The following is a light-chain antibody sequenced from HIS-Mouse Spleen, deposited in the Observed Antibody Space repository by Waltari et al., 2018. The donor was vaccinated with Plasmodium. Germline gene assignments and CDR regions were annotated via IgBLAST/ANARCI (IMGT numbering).Light chain of an antibody. V-gene: IGKV1-5*03. CDR3: QQYNSYSRRT. J-gene: IGKJ4*01. Sequence: TLSASVGDRVTITCRASQSISSWLAWYQQKPGKAPKLLIYKASSLESGVPSRFSGSGSGTEFTLTISSLQPDDFATYYCQQYNSYSRRTFGGGAKVEIK. CDR1: QSISSW. CDR2: KAS.